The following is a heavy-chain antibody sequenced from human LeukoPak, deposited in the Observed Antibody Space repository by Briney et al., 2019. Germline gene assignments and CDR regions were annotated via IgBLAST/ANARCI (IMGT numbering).Heavy chain of an antibody. J-gene: IGHJ4*02. D-gene: IGHD3-22*01. V-gene: IGHV1-46*01. Sequence: ASVKVSCKASGYTFTSYSMHWVRQAPGQGLEWMGIINPSGNSAGYAQKFQGRVTLTRDMSASTVYMELSSLRSEDTAVYYCARLSNYYDSSGYYPLSEYWGQGTLVTVSS. CDR2: INPSGNSA. CDR1: GYTFTSYS. CDR3: ARLSNYYDSSGYYPLSEY.